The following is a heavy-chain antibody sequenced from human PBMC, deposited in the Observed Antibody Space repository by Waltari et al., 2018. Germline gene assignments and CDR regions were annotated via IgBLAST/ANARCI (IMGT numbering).Heavy chain of an antibody. J-gene: IGHJ4*02. CDR2: ISSGSSYS. Sequence: VQLVESGGGLVKPGGSLRLSCGASGFTFSVYSMNWVRQAPGKGLHWVSSISSGSSYSSDADSVKGRFTISRDNAKNALYLEMNSLRAEDTAIYYCVRGGRYNLPFDYWGQGTLVTVSS. V-gene: IGHV3-21*02. CDR3: VRGGRYNLPFDY. CDR1: GFTFSVYS. D-gene: IGHD1-1*01.